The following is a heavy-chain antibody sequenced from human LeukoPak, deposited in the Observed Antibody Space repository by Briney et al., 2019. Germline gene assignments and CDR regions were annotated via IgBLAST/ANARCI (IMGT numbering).Heavy chain of an antibody. J-gene: IGHJ5*02. CDR2: IYYSGST. CDR3: ARDNYGGNFPNWFDP. V-gene: IGHV4-59*01. D-gene: IGHD4-23*01. Sequence: SETLSLTCTVSGGSISSYYWSWIRQPPGKGLEWIGYIYYSGSTNYNPSLKSRVTISVDTSKNQFSLKLSSVTAEDTAVYYCARDNYGGNFPNWFDPWGQGTLVTVSS. CDR1: GGSISSYY.